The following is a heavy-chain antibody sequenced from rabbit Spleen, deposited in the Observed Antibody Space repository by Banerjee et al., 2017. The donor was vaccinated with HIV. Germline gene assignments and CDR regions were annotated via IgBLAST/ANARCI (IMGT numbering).Heavy chain of an antibody. V-gene: IGHV1S45*01. D-gene: IGHD4-1*01. CDR2: IDPVFGIT. CDR1: GFTLSSYYM. CDR3: ARDLTDAIGWNFGW. Sequence: QEQLKESGGGLVQPGGSLKLSCKASGFTLSSYYMNWVRQAPGKGLEWIGYIDPVFGITYYASWAKGRFVMSRTSSTTVTLQMTRLTAADTATYVCARDLTDAIGWNFGWWGQGTLVTVS. J-gene: IGHJ4*01.